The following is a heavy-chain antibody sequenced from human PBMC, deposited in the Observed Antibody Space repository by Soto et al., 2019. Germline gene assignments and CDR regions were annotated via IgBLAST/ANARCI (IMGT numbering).Heavy chain of an antibody. J-gene: IGHJ3*01. V-gene: IGHV3-30-3*01. CDR3: ARDRQQWLEPAGGALPF. CDR2: ISYAGNDN. CDR1: GFTLSSYV. D-gene: IGHD6-19*01. Sequence: QVQLVESGGGVVQPGRSLRLSCAASGFTLSSYVMHWVRQAPGKGLGWVARISYAGNDNYYADSVKGRFTISRDNSKKTLYLQMTSLRADDTAVYYCARDRQQWLEPAGGALPFWGQGTMVIVSS.